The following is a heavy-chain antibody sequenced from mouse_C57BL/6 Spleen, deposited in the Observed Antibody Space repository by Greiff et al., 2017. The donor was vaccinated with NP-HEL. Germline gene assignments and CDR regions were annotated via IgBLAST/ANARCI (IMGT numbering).Heavy chain of an antibody. CDR3: ARLGLHYGSSFFDY. CDR2: IYPGSGNT. V-gene: IGHV1-66*01. Sequence: QVQLQQSGPELVKPGASVKISCKASGYSFTSYYIHWVKQRPGQGLEWIGWIYPGSGNTKYNEKFKGKATLTADTSSSTAYMQLSSLTSEDSAVYYCARLGLHYGSSFFDYWGQGTTLTVSS. CDR1: GYSFTSYY. J-gene: IGHJ2*01. D-gene: IGHD1-1*01.